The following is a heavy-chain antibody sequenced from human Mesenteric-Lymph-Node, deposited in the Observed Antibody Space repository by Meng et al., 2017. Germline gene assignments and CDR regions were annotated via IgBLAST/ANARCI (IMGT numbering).Heavy chain of an antibody. CDR2: IYTSGST. V-gene: IGHV4-61*02. J-gene: IGHJ3*02. CDR3: ASPPSYSSGYYAGDNAFDI. D-gene: IGHD3-22*01. CDR1: GGSISSGSYY. Sequence: SETLSLTCTVSGGSISSGSYYWSWIRQPAGKGLEWIGRIYTSGSTNYNPSLKSRVTISVDTSKNQFSLKLSSVTAADTAVYYCASPPSYSSGYYAGDNAFDIWGQGTMVTVSS.